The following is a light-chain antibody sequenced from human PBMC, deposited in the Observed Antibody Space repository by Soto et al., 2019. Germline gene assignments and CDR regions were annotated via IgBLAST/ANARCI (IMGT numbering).Light chain of an antibody. J-gene: IGLJ2*01. CDR1: SGYSNYK. Sequence: QLVLTQPPSASASLGASVTLTCTLSSGYSNYKVDWYQQRPGKGPRFVMRVGTGGIVGSKGDGIPDRFSVLGSGLNRYLTIKNIQEEDESDYHCGADHGSGSNVAVVGGGTKVTVL. CDR2: VGTGGIVG. V-gene: IGLV9-49*01. CDR3: GADHGSGSNVAV.